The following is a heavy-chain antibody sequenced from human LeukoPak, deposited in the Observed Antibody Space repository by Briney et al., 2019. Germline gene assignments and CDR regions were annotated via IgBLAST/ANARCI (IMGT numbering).Heavy chain of an antibody. CDR2: ISYDGSNK. V-gene: IGHV3-30*03. CDR1: GFTFSSYG. D-gene: IGHD2-2*01. CDR3: ARARRIYCSSTSCPFYYYYYYMDV. J-gene: IGHJ6*03. Sequence: GGSLRLSCAASGFTFSSYGMHWVRQAPGKGLEWVAVISYDGSNKYYADSVKGRFTISRDNSKNTLYLQMNSLRAEDTAVYYCARARRIYCSSTSCPFYYYYYYMDVWGKGTTVTVSS.